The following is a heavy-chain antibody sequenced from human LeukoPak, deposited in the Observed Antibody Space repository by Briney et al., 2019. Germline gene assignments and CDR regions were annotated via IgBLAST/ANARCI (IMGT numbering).Heavy chain of an antibody. V-gene: IGHV3-23*01. J-gene: IGHJ4*02. CDR1: GFTLSSYA. D-gene: IGHD3-10*01. Sequence: SGGSLRLSCAAPGFTLSSYAMSWVRQGPGKGLEWVSAISVSGNTYHADSVKGRFTISRDNSKNTLYLQMNSLRAEDTAVYYCAKVTYGSGTYGAFDYWGQGTLVTVSS. CDR3: AKVTYGSGTYGAFDY. CDR2: ISVSGNT.